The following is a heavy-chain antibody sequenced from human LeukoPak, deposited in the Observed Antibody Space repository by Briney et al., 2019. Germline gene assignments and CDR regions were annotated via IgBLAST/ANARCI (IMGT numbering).Heavy chain of an antibody. V-gene: IGHV3-30*18. CDR1: GVTFSSYG. J-gene: IGHJ5*02. CDR3: GKDSGSGSDYDPNWFDP. CDR2: ISYYGSNQ. Sequence: GGPLRLSCAASGVTFSSYGVHLVPPAPGKGLELMSVISYYGSNQYYADPEKGRFTISRDNSKNTLHLHMHCHRAEHANVYYCGKDSGSGSDYDPNWFDPWGKGTLVTVCS. D-gene: IGHD3-10*01.